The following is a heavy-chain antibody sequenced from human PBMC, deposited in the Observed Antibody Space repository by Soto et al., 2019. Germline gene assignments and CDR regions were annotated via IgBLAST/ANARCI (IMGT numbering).Heavy chain of an antibody. CDR1: GGSISSYY. CDR2: IYYSGST. Sequence: PSETLSLTCTVSGGSISSYYWSWIRQPPGKGLEWIGYIYYSGSTYYNPSLKSRVTISVDTSKNQFSLKLSSVTAADTAVYYCAKIGNDSSGYYYFDYWGQGTLVTVSS. D-gene: IGHD3-22*01. J-gene: IGHJ4*02. V-gene: IGHV4-59*08. CDR3: AKIGNDSSGYYYFDY.